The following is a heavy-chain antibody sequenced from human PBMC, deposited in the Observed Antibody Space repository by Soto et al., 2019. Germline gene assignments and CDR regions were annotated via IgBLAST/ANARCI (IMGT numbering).Heavy chain of an antibody. Sequence: PSETLSLTCTVSGGSISSGGYYWSWIRQHPGKGLEWIGYIYYSGSTYYNPSLKSRVTISVDTSKNQFSLKLSSVTAADTAVYYCAREAVPPFYGSGSYGMDVWGQGTTVTVSS. V-gene: IGHV4-30-4*08. CDR3: AREAVPPFYGSGSYGMDV. CDR2: IYYSGST. J-gene: IGHJ6*02. CDR1: GGSISSGGYY. D-gene: IGHD3-10*01.